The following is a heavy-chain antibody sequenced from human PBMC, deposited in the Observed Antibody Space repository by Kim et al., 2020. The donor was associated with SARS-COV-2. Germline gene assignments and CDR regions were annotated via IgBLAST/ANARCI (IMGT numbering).Heavy chain of an antibody. Sequence: SETLSLTCAVYGGSFSGYYWSWIRQPPGKGLEWIGEINHSGSTNYNPSLKSRVTISVDTSKNQFSLKLSSVTAADTAVYYCARDPKPPLLLWFGEPGAFDIWGQGTMVTVSS. CDR1: GGSFSGYY. J-gene: IGHJ3*02. CDR2: INHSGST. D-gene: IGHD3-10*01. V-gene: IGHV4-34*01. CDR3: ARDPKPPLLLWFGEPGAFDI.